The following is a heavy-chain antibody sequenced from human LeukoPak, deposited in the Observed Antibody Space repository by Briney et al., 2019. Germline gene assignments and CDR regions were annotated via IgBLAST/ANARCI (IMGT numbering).Heavy chain of an antibody. Sequence: AGGSLRLSCVASGFTFSENWMHWVRHAPGKGLAWVPHINRDGGLTNYADSVKGRFTISRDNARNTVYLQMSSLRVEDTAIYFCAREEHRLAEAGTSAFDLGGQGTLVTVSP. J-gene: IGHJ3*01. D-gene: IGHD6-13*01. CDR2: INRDGGLT. CDR1: GFTFSENW. V-gene: IGHV3-74*01. CDR3: AREEHRLAEAGTSAFDL.